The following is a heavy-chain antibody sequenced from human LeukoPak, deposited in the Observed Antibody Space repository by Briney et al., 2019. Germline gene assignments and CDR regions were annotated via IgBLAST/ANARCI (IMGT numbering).Heavy chain of an antibody. CDR3: GIRDTSDYYVF. J-gene: IGHJ4*02. V-gene: IGHV3-23*01. CDR1: GFTFSTYW. Sequence: GGSLRLSCAASGFTFSTYWMHWVRQAPGKGPEWVSATGSNGVTYYADSVKGRFTISRDNSKNALYLQMNGLRADDTAVYYCGIRDTSDYYVFWGQGTLVTVSS. CDR2: TGSNGVT. D-gene: IGHD3-22*01.